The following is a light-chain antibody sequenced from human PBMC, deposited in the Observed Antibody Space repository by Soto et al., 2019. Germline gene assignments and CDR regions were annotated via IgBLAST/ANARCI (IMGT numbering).Light chain of an antibody. Sequence: QSVLTQPTSVSGCPGQSITISCTGTSSDVGGYKFVSWYQQHPGKAPKLMIYEVSNRPSGVSSRFSGSKSGNTASLTISGLQAEEEADYYCGSYTGSIYVFGPGTKVTVL. CDR3: GSYTGSIYV. J-gene: IGLJ1*01. CDR2: EVS. V-gene: IGLV2-14*01. CDR1: SSDVGGYKF.